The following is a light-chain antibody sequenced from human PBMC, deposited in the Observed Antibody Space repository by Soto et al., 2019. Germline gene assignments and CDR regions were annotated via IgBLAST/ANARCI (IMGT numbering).Light chain of an antibody. J-gene: IGKJ4*01. V-gene: IGKV3-11*01. Sequence: EIVLTQSPATLSLSPGDRATLSCRASQSVDHYLAWYQQKPGQAPRLLNYDSSNRATGVPARFSGSGSGTDFTLTISSLEPEDFATYYCQQRKIWPPLTFGGGTKVEIK. CDR1: QSVDHY. CDR3: QQRKIWPPLT. CDR2: DSS.